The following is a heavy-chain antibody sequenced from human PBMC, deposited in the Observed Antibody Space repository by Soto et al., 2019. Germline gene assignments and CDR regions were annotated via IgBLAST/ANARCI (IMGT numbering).Heavy chain of an antibody. V-gene: IGHV1-18*04. CDR1: GYTFTSYG. D-gene: IGHD2-15*01. CDR3: ARDEWSGGRCYQYYVDY. J-gene: IGHJ4*02. CDR2: ISAYNGST. Sequence: ASVKVSCTASGYTFTSYGISWVRQAPGQGLEWMGWISAYNGSTNYAQKLQGRVTMTTDTSTSTAYMELRSLRSDDTAVYYCARDEWSGGRCYQYYVDYWGQGTLVTVSS.